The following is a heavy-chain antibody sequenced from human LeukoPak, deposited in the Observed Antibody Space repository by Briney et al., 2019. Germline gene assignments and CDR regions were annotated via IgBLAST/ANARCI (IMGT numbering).Heavy chain of an antibody. CDR2: IYYSGST. CDR1: GGSISSSSYY. V-gene: IGHV4-39*01. D-gene: IGHD3-16*02. Sequence: KPSETLSLTCTVSGGSISSSSYYWGWIRQPPGKGLEWIGSIYYSGSTYYNPSLKSRVTISVDTSKNQFSLKLSSVTAADTAVYYCARQLMITFGGVIVSGFDYWGLETLVTVSS. CDR3: ARQLMITFGGVIVSGFDY. J-gene: IGHJ4*02.